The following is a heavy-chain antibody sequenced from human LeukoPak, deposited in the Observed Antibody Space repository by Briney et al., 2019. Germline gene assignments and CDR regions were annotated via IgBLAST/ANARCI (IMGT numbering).Heavy chain of an antibody. CDR1: GFTVSSNY. CDR2: INHSGST. V-gene: IGHV4-34*08. CDR3: RQNYMDV. J-gene: IGHJ6*03. Sequence: GSLRLSCAASGFTVSSNYMSWVRQPPGKGLEWIGEINHSGSTSYNPSLKSRVTISVDTSKNQFSLKLSSVTAADTAVYYCRQNYMDVWGKGTTVTVSS.